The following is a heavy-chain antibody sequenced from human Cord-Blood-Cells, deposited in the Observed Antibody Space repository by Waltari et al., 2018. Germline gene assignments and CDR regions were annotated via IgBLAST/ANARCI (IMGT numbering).Heavy chain of an antibody. D-gene: IGHD7-27*01. Sequence: QVQLQESGPGLVKPSETLSLTCTVSGGSISRSYWSWIRQPPGKGLEWIGYIYYSGSTNYNPSLKSRVTISVDTSKNQFSLKLSSVTAADTAVYYCARGWGSDYWGQGTLVTVSS. CDR1: GGSISRSY. J-gene: IGHJ4*02. CDR3: ARGWGSDY. CDR2: IYYSGST. V-gene: IGHV4-59*01.